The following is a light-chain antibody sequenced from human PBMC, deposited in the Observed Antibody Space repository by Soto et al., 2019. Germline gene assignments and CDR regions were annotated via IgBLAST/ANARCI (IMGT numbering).Light chain of an antibody. Sequence: QSVLTQPASVSGSPGQSITISCTGTSSDVGDYDHVSWYQQQPGKAPKLMIYGVTNRPSGVSNRFSASKAGNTASLTISGLQAEDEADYYCSAYTSSSTRIFGGGTKVTVL. CDR3: SAYTSSSTRI. V-gene: IGLV2-14*03. CDR2: GVT. CDR1: SSDVGDYDH. J-gene: IGLJ2*01.